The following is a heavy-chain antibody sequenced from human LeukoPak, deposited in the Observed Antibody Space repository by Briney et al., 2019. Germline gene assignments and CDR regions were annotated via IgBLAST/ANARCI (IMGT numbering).Heavy chain of an antibody. CDR3: AREEQYYDILTGYYSYYYYYMDV. V-gene: IGHV1-2*06. CDR1: GYTFTGYY. Sequence: ASVKVSCKASGYTFTGYYMHWVRQAPRQGLEWMGRINPNSGGTNYAQKFQGRVTMTRDTSISTAYMELSRLRSDDTAVYYCAREEQYYDILTGYYSYYYYYMDVWGKGTTVTVSS. J-gene: IGHJ6*03. D-gene: IGHD3-9*01. CDR2: INPNSGGT.